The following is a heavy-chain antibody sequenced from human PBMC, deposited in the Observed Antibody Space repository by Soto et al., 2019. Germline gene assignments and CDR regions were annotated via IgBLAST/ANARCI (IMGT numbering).Heavy chain of an antibody. CDR1: GFIFSMYS. CDR2: IPQDGVDG. J-gene: IGHJ6*02. CDR3: ARDHLILPAHDFFYGSDV. D-gene: IGHD2-21*02. V-gene: IGHV3-7*03. Sequence: VGSLRLSCEVSGFIFSMYSMSWVRLTPGKGLEWVAKIPQDGVDGHYADAVKGRFTISRDNGKNSLYLQMNNLRAEDTAVYYCARDHLILPAHDFFYGSDVWGRGATVTVSS.